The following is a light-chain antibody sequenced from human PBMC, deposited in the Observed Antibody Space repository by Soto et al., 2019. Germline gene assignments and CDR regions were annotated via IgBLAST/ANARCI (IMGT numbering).Light chain of an antibody. CDR1: QSVLYSSNNKNY. V-gene: IGKV4-1*01. CDR3: QQYYSTPPYT. CDR2: WAS. Sequence: IVMTQSPDSLAVSLGERATINCKSSQSVLYSSNNKNYLAWYRQKPGQPPKLIIYWASIRESGVPDRISGSGSGTDFTLTISSLQAEDVAVYYLQQYYSTPPYTFGQGTKLEIK. J-gene: IGKJ2*01.